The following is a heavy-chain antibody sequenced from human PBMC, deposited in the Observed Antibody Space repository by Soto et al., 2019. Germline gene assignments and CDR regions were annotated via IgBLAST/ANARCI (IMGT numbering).Heavy chain of an antibody. CDR3: ARDAGDDYFDY. J-gene: IGHJ4*02. D-gene: IGHD2-21*01. V-gene: IGHV3-33*01. CDR2: IWYDGSNK. CDR1: GFTFSSYG. Sequence: QVQLVESGGGVVQPGRSLRLSCAASGFTFSSYGMHWVRQAPGKGLEWVAVIWYDGSNKYYADSVKVRFTISRDNSKNPLYLQMNSLRAEDTAVYYCARDAGDDYFDYWGQGTLVTVSS.